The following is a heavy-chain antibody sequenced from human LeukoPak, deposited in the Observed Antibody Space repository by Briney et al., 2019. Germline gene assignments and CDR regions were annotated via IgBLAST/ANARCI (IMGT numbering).Heavy chain of an antibody. CDR1: GYTFTIYD. Sequence: ASVKVSFKASGYTFTIYDINWVRQATGQGLEWMGWMNPNSGNTGYAQKFQGRVTMTRNTSISTAYMELSSLRSEDTAVYYCAVGLTIFGVVSVWGQGTLVTVSS. D-gene: IGHD3-3*01. J-gene: IGHJ4*02. V-gene: IGHV1-8*01. CDR3: AVGLTIFGVVSV. CDR2: MNPNSGNT.